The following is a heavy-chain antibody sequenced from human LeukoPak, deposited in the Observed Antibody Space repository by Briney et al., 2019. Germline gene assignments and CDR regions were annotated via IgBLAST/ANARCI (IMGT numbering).Heavy chain of an antibody. D-gene: IGHD3-10*01. CDR3: AREEGGSGSSFDY. Sequence: ASVKVSCKGSGYTFTSYAMHWVRQAPGQRLEWMGWINAGNGNTKYSQKFQGRVTITRDTSASTAYMELSSLRSEDTAVYYCAREEGGSGSSFDYWGQGTLVTVSS. CDR2: INAGNGNT. J-gene: IGHJ4*02. V-gene: IGHV1-3*01. CDR1: GYTFTSYA.